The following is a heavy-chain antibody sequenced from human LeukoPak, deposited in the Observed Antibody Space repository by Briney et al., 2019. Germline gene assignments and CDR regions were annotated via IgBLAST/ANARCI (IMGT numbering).Heavy chain of an antibody. J-gene: IGHJ4*02. CDR3: AKASWVSSTDAVR. Sequence: GGSLRLSCAASGFTFSSYAFSWVRRAPRKGLEWVSIVGDNTDTHYADSVKGRFTISRDNSNNALYLQMNSLRAEDTAIYYCAKASWVSSTDAVRWGQGTLVTASS. V-gene: IGHV3-23*01. CDR1: GFTFSSYA. D-gene: IGHD3-16*01. CDR2: VGDNTDT.